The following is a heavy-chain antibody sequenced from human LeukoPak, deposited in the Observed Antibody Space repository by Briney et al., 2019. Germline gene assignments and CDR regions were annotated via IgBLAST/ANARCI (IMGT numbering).Heavy chain of an antibody. J-gene: IGHJ6*04. D-gene: IGHD3-10*02. CDR3: AELGITTVGGV. Sequence: GGSLRLSCTGSGFTFSSYSMNWVRQAPGKGLEWVSYISSSGSTIYYADSVKGRFTISRDNAKNSLYLQMNSLRAEDTAVYYCAELGITTVGGVWGKGTTVTISS. CDR1: GFTFSSYS. V-gene: IGHV3-48*04. CDR2: ISSSGSTI.